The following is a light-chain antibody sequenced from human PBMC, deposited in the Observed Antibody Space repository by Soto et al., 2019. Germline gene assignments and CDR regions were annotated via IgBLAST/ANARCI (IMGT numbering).Light chain of an antibody. J-gene: IGLJ1*01. V-gene: IGLV2-11*01. CDR1: SSDVGGYNY. Sequence: QPVLTQPRSVSGSPGQSVTISCTGTSSDVGGYNYVSWYQQHPGKAPKLMIYDVSERPSGVPDCFSGSKSGNTASLTISGLQAEDEADYYCCSYAGSYTFVFAPGTKLTVL. CDR2: DVS. CDR3: CSYAGSYTFV.